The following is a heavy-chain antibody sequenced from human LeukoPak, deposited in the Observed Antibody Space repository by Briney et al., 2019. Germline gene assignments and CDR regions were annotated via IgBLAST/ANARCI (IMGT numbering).Heavy chain of an antibody. J-gene: IGHJ4*02. V-gene: IGHV3-21*04. CDR2: ISSSGSYI. CDR3: AKVILVVVVAAKDY. D-gene: IGHD2-15*01. Sequence: PGGSLRLSCAASGFSFSSYSMNWVRQAPGKGLEWVSSISSSGSYIYYADSLKGRFTISRDNAKNSLYLQMNSLRAEDTAVYYCAKVILVVVVAAKDYWGQGTLVTVSS. CDR1: GFSFSSYS.